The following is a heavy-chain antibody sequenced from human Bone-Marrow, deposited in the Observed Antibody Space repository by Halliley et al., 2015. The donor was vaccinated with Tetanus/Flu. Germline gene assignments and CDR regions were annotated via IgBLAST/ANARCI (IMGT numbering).Heavy chain of an antibody. D-gene: IGHD6-13*01. J-gene: IGHJ4*02. CDR3: ARKPIVAAGYHFFDY. CDR2: IFPTEGT. V-gene: IGHV4-4*08. Sequence: WIGYIFPTEGTNYNPSHKSRVTISLDTSKNQFSLRLDSVTAADTAVYYCARKPIVAAGYHFFDYWGQGTLVTVSS.